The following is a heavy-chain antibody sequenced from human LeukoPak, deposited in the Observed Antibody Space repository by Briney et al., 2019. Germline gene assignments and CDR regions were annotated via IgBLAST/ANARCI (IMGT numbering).Heavy chain of an antibody. CDR2: IYTSGST. CDR3: ARGGPGGWFDP. D-gene: IGHD1-1*01. Sequence: SETLSLTCTVSGGSISSFHWSWIRQPAGKGLEGIGRIYTSGSTNYNPSLKSRVTMSLDTSKNQFSLKLSSLTAADTAVYYCARGGPGGWFDPWGQGTQVTVSS. J-gene: IGHJ5*02. V-gene: IGHV4-4*07. CDR1: GGSISSFH.